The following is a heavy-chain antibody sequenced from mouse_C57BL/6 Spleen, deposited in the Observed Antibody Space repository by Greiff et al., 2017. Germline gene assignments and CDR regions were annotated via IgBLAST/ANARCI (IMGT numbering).Heavy chain of an antibody. J-gene: IGHJ3*01. D-gene: IGHD3-2*02. CDR2: IYPGDGDT. CDR3: ARNLDSSGPFAY. CDR1: GYAFSSSW. V-gene: IGHV1-82*01. Sequence: QVQLQQSGPELVKPGASVKISCKASGYAFSSSWMNWVKQRPGKGLEWIGRIYPGDGDTNYNGKFKGKATLTADKSSSTAYMQLSSLTSEDSAVYFCARNLDSSGPFAYWGQGTLVTVSA.